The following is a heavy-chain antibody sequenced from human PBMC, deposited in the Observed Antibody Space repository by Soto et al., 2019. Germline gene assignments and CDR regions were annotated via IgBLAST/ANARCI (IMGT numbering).Heavy chain of an antibody. Sequence: PXETLSLTCTVSGSSISPFYWSWIRQPPGKGLEWIGYIYYTGSTNYNPSLKSRVTLSLGTSRNQLSLKLSSVTAADTAVYYCTRVGGYYGDYPNFDYWGPGTLVTVSS. D-gene: IGHD4-17*01. CDR2: IYYTGST. J-gene: IGHJ4*02. V-gene: IGHV4-59*01. CDR3: TRVGGYYGDYPNFDY. CDR1: GSSISPFY.